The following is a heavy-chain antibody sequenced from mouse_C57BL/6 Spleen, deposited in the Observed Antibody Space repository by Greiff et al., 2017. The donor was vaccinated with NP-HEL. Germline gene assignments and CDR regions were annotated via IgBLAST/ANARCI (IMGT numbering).Heavy chain of an antibody. CDR3: ARHGGDRGYYFDY. Sequence: QVQLQQSGPGLVAPSQSLSITCTVSGFSLTSYGVHWVRQPPGKGLEWLVVIWSDGSTTYNSALKSRLSISKDNSKSQVFLKMNSLQTDDTAMYYCARHGGDRGYYFDYWGQGTTLTVSS. CDR1: GFSLTSYG. V-gene: IGHV2-6-1*01. J-gene: IGHJ2*01. D-gene: IGHD3-3*01. CDR2: IWSDGST.